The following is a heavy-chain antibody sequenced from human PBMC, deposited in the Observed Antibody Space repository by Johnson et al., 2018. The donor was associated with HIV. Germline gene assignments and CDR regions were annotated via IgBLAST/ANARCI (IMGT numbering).Heavy chain of an antibody. CDR3: ARPADYGDYSRDAFDI. V-gene: IGHV3-30*04. D-gene: IGHD4-17*01. J-gene: IGHJ3*02. CDR2: ISYDGSNK. Sequence: QMLLVESGGGVVQPGRSLRLSCAASGFPFRRYAMHWVRQAPGKGLEWVAVISYDGSNKYYADSVKGRFTISRDNSKNTLYLQMNSLRAEDTAVYYCARPADYGDYSRDAFDIWGQGTMVTVSS. CDR1: GFPFRRYA.